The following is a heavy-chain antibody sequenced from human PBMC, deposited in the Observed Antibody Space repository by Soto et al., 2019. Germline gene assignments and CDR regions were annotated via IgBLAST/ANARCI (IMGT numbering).Heavy chain of an antibody. CDR1: GFTFSHYG. Sequence: QVQLVGSGGGVVQPGRSLRLSCAASGFTFSHYGIHWVRQAPGKGLEWLAVISYDGSNKHYADSVKGRFTVSRDNSKNTLYLQMNSLRAEDTAVSFCARYSGKYQGPIDYWGQETLVTVSS. V-gene: IGHV3-30*03. CDR2: ISYDGSNK. D-gene: IGHD1-26*01. J-gene: IGHJ4*02. CDR3: ARYSGKYQGPIDY.